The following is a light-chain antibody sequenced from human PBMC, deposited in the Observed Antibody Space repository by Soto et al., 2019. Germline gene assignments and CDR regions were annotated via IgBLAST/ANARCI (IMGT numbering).Light chain of an antibody. Sequence: QSALTQPPSASGSPGQSVTISCTGTSSEVGGYNYVSWYQQHPGKAPKLMIYEVSKRPSGVPDRFSGSKSGNTASLTVSGLQAEDEADYYCSSYAGNNKMVFGGGTKLTVL. V-gene: IGLV2-8*01. CDR2: EVS. CDR1: SSEVGGYNY. CDR3: SSYAGNNKMV. J-gene: IGLJ2*01.